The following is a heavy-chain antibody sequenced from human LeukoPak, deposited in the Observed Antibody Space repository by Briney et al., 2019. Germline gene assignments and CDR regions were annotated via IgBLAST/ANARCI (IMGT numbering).Heavy chain of an antibody. Sequence: GGSLRLSCAASGFTFSSYGMHWVRQAPGKGLEWVAFIRYDEINKYYADSVKGRFTISRDNSKNTLYLQMNSLRAEDTAVYYCAKDAQIYSTYDWRWFDPWGQGTLVTVSS. CDR2: IRYDEINK. V-gene: IGHV3-30*02. J-gene: IGHJ5*02. CDR3: AKDAQIYSTYDWRWFDP. CDR1: GFTFSSYG. D-gene: IGHD4-11*01.